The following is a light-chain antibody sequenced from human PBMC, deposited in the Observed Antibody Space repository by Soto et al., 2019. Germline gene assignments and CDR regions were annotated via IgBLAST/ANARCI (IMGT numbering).Light chain of an antibody. J-gene: IGLJ2*01. CDR1: SSDVGVYNY. CDR3: SSYTSITNGVV. CDR2: DVS. Sequence: QSVLTQPASVSGSPGQSITISCTGTSSDVGVYNYVSWYQQHPGKAPKLMIYDVSNRPSGVSNRFSGSKSGNTASLTISGLQAEDEDDYYCSSYTSITNGVVFGGGTKVTVL. V-gene: IGLV2-14*01.